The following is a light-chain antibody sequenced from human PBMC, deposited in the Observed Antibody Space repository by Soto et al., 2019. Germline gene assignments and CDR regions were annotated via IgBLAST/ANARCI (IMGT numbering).Light chain of an antibody. CDR1: SSDVGGYNY. Sequence: QSVLTQPASVSGSPGQSIAISCTGTSSDVGGYNYVSWYRQHPGKAPKLMIHEVSNRPSGISDRFSGSKSGNTASLTISGLQADDEADYYCSSHTSYSTRVFGTGTKVTVL. CDR2: EVS. CDR3: SSHTSYSTRV. J-gene: IGLJ1*01. V-gene: IGLV2-14*01.